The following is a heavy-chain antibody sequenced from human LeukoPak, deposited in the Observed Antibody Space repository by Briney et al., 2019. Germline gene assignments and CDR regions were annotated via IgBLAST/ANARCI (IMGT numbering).Heavy chain of an antibody. V-gene: IGHV3-21*04. Sequence: GGSLRLSCAASGFTFSSYSMNWVRQAPGKGLEWVSSISSSSSYIYYADSVKGRFTISRDNSKNTLYLQMNSLRAEDTAVYYCARGRYKDYYYMDVWGKGTTVTVSS. J-gene: IGHJ6*03. D-gene: IGHD5-24*01. CDR2: ISSSSSYI. CDR1: GFTFSSYS. CDR3: ARGRYKDYYYMDV.